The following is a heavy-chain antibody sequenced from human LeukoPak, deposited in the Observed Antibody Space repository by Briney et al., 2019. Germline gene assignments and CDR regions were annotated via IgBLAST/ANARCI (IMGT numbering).Heavy chain of an antibody. CDR3: ARDFQWLRSLDY. J-gene: IGHJ4*01. V-gene: IGHV3-30-3*01. CDR2: ISYDGSTK. CDR1: GFTFSPYA. Sequence: WGSLRLSCAASGFTFSPYAFHWVRQAPGKGLEWVTVISYDGSTKYYADSVKGRFTISRDGSKDTLYLQMNSLRAEDTAVYYCARDFQWLRSLDYWGHGTLVTVSS. D-gene: IGHD5-12*01.